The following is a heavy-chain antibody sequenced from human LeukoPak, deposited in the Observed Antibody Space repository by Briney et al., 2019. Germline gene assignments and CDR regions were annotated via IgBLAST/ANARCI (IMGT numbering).Heavy chain of an antibody. CDR3: ARFPRYCSSTSCRYFDY. V-gene: IGHV3-7*01. CDR1: GFTFSSYE. J-gene: IGHJ4*02. CDR2: IKQDGSEK. Sequence: GGSLRLSCAASGFTFSSYEMNWVRQAPGKGLEWVANIKQDGSEKYYVDSVKGRFTISRDNAKNSLYLQMNSLRAEDTAVYYCARFPRYCSSTSCRYFDYWGQGTLVTVSS. D-gene: IGHD2-2*01.